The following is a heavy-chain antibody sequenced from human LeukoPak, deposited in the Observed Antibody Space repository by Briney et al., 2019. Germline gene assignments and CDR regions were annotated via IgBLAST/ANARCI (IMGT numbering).Heavy chain of an antibody. D-gene: IGHD3-22*01. CDR2: VGHEDGTT. CDR1: GSTLSKIS. CDR3: ATGAIVFDY. V-gene: IGHV1-24*01. J-gene: IGHJ4*02. Sequence: GASVRVSCKVSGSTLSKISIDWVRQAPGKGPEWMGSVGHEDGTTIHAQKFQGRFNMTVDTATDTAHMEMSSLMSEDTAIYYCATGAIVFDYWGQGTLVTVSS.